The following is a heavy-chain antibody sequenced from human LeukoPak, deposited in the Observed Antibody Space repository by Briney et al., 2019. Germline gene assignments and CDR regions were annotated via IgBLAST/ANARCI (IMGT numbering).Heavy chain of an antibody. CDR3: ARETLSSSWTYDY. D-gene: IGHD6-13*01. V-gene: IGHV3-48*01. Sequence: GGSLRLSCAASGFTFSSYNMNWVRQSPGKGLEWVSYISSSTTLIYYADSVKGRFTISRDNVKNSLYLQMIGLRAEDTAVYYCARETLSSSWTYDYWGQGTLVTVSS. J-gene: IGHJ4*02. CDR2: ISSSTTLI. CDR1: GFTFSSYN.